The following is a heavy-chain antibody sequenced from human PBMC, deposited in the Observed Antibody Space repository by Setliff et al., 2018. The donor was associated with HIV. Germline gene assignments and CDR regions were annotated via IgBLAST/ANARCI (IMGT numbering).Heavy chain of an antibody. CDR2: MNPNSGNT. CDR1: GYTFSNYD. Sequence: ASVKVSCKASGYTFSNYDINWVRQATGQGLEWVGWMNPNSGNTGYAQKFQGRVTLTRNNSISTAYMELSSLRSEDKAVYSCARINGYDNRPSAFDIWGQGTMVTVSS. CDR3: ARINGYDNRPSAFDI. V-gene: IGHV1-8*01. D-gene: IGHD5-12*01. J-gene: IGHJ3*02.